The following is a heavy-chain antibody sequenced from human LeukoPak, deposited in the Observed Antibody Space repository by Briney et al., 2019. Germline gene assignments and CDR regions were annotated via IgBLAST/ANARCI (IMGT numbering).Heavy chain of an antibody. D-gene: IGHD6-13*01. CDR1: GGSFSGYY. V-gene: IGHV4-34*01. J-gene: IGHJ5*02. CDR3: ARDDGSSWYTDSFDP. CDR2: INHSGST. Sequence: SETLSLTCAVYGGSFSGYYWSWIRQPPGKGLEWIGEINHSGSTNYNPSLKSRVTISVDTSKNQFSLKLSSVTAADTAVYYCARDDGSSWYTDSFDPWGQGTLVIVSS.